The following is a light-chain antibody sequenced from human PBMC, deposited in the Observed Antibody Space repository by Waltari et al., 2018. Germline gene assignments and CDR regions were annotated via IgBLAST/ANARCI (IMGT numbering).Light chain of an antibody. V-gene: IGLV2-23*01. Sequence: QSALTQPASVSGSPGQSITISCTGTSSDVGSYNLVSWYQQHTGKAPKPLITWGRKRPSGVSNRSSCSKSGKTASLTISWLQAEDEADYYCCSYAGRSTRVFGGGTKLTVL. CDR2: WGR. J-gene: IGLJ3*02. CDR3: CSYAGRSTRV. CDR1: SSDVGSYNL.